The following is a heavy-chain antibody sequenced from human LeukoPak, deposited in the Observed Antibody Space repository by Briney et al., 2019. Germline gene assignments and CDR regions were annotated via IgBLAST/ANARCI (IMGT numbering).Heavy chain of an antibody. D-gene: IGHD4-17*01. CDR3: ARAATANADAFDI. Sequence: SETLSLTCALYGGSFSGYYWSWIRQPPGKGLEWIGEINHSGSTNYNPSLKSRVTISVDTSKNQFSLKLSSVTAADTAVYYCARAATANADAFDIWGQGTMVTVSS. V-gene: IGHV4-34*01. CDR1: GGSFSGYY. CDR2: INHSGST. J-gene: IGHJ3*02.